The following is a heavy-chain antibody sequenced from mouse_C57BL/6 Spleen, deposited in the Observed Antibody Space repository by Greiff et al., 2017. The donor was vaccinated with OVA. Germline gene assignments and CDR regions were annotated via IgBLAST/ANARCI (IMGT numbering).Heavy chain of an antibody. J-gene: IGHJ4*01. Sequence: QVQLQQPGAELVKPGASVKLSCKASGYTFTSYWMQWVKQRPGQGLEWIGEIDPSDSYTNYNQKFKGKATLTVDTSSSTAYMQLSSLTSEDSAVYYCARRTSNPGAMDYWGQGTSVTVSS. D-gene: IGHD2-5*01. V-gene: IGHV1-50*01. CDR1: GYTFTSYW. CDR2: IDPSDSYT. CDR3: ARRTSNPGAMDY.